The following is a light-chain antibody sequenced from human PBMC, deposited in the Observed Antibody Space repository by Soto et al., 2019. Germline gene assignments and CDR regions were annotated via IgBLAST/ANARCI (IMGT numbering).Light chain of an antibody. J-gene: IGKJ2*01. V-gene: IGKV1-39*01. CDR2: ATS. CDR1: QNINRY. CDR3: QQTYTIPYT. Sequence: DLQMTQSPSSLSASVGDRVTITCRASQNINRYLNWYQQKPGKAPKFLVFATSNLQTGVPSRFSGGVSGTDFTLTISSLQPEDFATYYCQQTYTIPYTFGQGTKLEI.